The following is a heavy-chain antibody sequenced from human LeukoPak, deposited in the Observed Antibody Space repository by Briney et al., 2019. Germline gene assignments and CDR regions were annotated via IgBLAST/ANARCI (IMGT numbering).Heavy chain of an antibody. D-gene: IGHD7-27*01. CDR2: INSDGSST. V-gene: IGHV3-74*01. CDR1: GFTFSSYW. J-gene: IGHJ6*03. CDR3: ARAGGLGIQNYYYYMDV. Sequence: GGSLRLSCAASGFTFSSYWMHWVRQAPGKGLVWVSRINSDGSSTSYADSVKGRFTISGDNAKNTLYLQMNSLRAEDTAVHYCARAGGLGIQNYYYYMDVWGKGTTVTVSS.